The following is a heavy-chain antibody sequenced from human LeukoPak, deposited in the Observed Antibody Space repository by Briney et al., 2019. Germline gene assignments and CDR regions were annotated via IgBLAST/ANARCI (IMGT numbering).Heavy chain of an antibody. CDR3: AKVVLGVNVPHWFDR. J-gene: IGHJ5*02. D-gene: IGHD3-10*01. CDR2: ISGSGGST. Sequence: PGGSLRLSCAASGFTFSSYAMSWVRQAPGKGLEWVSAISGSGGSTYYADSVKGRFTISRDNYKNTLYLQMSSLRAEDTAVYYCAKVVLGVNVPHWFDRWGQGTLVTVSS. V-gene: IGHV3-23*01. CDR1: GFTFSSYA.